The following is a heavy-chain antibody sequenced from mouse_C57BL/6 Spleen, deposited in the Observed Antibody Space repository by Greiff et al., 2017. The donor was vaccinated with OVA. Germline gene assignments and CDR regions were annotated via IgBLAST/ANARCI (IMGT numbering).Heavy chain of an antibody. J-gene: IGHJ3*01. V-gene: IGHV1-74*01. D-gene: IGHD4-1*01. CDR1: GYTFTRYW. CDR3: ATGTSWFAY. CDR2: IHPSDSDT. Sequence: QVPLQQPGAELVKPGASVKVSCKASGYTFTRYWMHWVKQRPGQGLEWIGRIHPSDSDTNSNQKFKGKATLTVDKSSSTAYMQLSSLTSEDSAVYYCATGTSWFAYWGQGTLVTVSA.